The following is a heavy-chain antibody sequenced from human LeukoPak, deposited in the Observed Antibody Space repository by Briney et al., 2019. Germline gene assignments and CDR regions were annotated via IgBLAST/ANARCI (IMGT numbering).Heavy chain of an antibody. CDR2: IKSKTDGGTT. V-gene: IGHV3-15*01. D-gene: IGHD1-26*01. CDR1: GFTFSTYS. Sequence: PGGSLRLSCAASGFTFSTYSMNWVRQAPGKGLEWVGRIKSKTDGGTTDYAAPVKDRFTISRDDSKNTLYLQMNSLKTEDTAVYYCTTDEVGVRYYYYSYYYMDVWGKGTTVTVSS. J-gene: IGHJ6*03. CDR3: TTDEVGVRYYYYSYYYMDV.